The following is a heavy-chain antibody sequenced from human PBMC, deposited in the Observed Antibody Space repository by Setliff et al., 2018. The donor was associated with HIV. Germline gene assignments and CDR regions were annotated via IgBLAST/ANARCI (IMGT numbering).Heavy chain of an antibody. CDR2: IYYSGST. V-gene: IGHV4-59*08. D-gene: IGHD3-3*01. J-gene: IGHJ4*02. Sequence: SETLSLTCTVSGGSIRSYYWSWIRQPPGKGLEWIGYIYYSGSTNYNPSLKSRVTISVDTSKNQFSLKLSSVTAADTAVYYCAGSWSGYPLSFGYWGQGTLVTVSS. CDR1: GGSIRSYY. CDR3: AGSWSGYPLSFGY.